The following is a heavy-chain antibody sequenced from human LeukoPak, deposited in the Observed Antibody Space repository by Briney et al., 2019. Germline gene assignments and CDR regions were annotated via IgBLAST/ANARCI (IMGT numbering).Heavy chain of an antibody. CDR3: ARGLVLGYCSSTSCYGANNWFDP. CDR2: INHSGST. D-gene: IGHD2-2*01. CDR1: GGSFSGYY. Sequence: KPSETLSLTCAVYGGSFSGYYWSWIRQPPGKGLEWIGEINHSGSTNYNPSLKSRVTISVDTSKNQFSLKLSSVTAADTAVYYCARGLVLGYCSSTSCYGANNWFDPWGRGTLVTVSS. J-gene: IGHJ5*02. V-gene: IGHV4-34*01.